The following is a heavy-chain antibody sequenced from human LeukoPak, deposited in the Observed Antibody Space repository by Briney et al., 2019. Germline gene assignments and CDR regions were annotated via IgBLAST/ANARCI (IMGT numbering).Heavy chain of an antibody. Sequence: GVSVRLSCAASGFTFSSYGLHWVRQAPGKGLEWLAFIRYDGSNKYYADSVKVRFTISRDNSKNTLYLQMNSLRAEDTAVYYCAKEERGPGSSEIFDIWGQGTMVTVSS. V-gene: IGHV3-30*02. J-gene: IGHJ3*02. CDR1: GFTFSSYG. CDR2: IRYDGSNK. D-gene: IGHD1-26*01. CDR3: AKEERGPGSSEIFDI.